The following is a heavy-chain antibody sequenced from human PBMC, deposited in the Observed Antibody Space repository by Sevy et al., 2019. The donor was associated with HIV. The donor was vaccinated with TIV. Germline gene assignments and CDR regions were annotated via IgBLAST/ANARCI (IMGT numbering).Heavy chain of an antibody. CDR2: IRSKAYGGTT. V-gene: IGHV3-49*03. J-gene: IGHJ5*02. CDR1: GFTFGDYV. Sequence: GGSLRLSCTASGFTFGDYVMSWFRQAPGKGLEWVGFIRSKAYGGTTEYAASVKGRFTISRDDSKSIAYLQMNSLKTEDTAVYYCTRAYCSGGSCYGWFDPWGQGTLVTVSS. D-gene: IGHD2-15*01. CDR3: TRAYCSGGSCYGWFDP.